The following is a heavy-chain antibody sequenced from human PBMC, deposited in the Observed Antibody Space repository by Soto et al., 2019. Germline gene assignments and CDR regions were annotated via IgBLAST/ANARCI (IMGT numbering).Heavy chain of an antibody. CDR2: IKRTATAETP. CDR1: GITFINAW. D-gene: IGHD4-17*01. CDR3: LTDPGEYETF. J-gene: IGHJ4*02. Sequence: EQQLVESGGGLVKPGESLRLSCAVSGITFINAWMSRVGQAPGKGLEWVARIKRTATAETPDYAAPVKGRFIISRDDSKNMLYLQMNNLKAEDTAVYYCLTDPGEYETFWGQGPLVTVSS. V-gene: IGHV3-15*01.